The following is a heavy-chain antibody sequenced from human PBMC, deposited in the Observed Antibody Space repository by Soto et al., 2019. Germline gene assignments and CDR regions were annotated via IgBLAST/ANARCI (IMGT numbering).Heavy chain of an antibody. CDR2: IYSGGST. CDR1: GFTVSSNY. V-gene: IGHV3-66*01. J-gene: IGHJ4*02. D-gene: IGHD2-15*01. CDR3: ARDRGGYCSGGSCYPDY. Sequence: GGSLRLSCAASGFTVSSNYMSWVRQAPGKGLEWVSVIYSGGSTYYADSVKGRFTISRDNSKNTLYLQMNSLRAEDTAVYYCARDRGGYCSGGSCYPDYWGQGTLVTVSS.